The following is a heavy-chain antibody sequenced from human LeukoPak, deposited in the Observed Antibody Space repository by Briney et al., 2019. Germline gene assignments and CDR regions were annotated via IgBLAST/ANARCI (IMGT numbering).Heavy chain of an antibody. D-gene: IGHD6-19*01. Sequence: GGPRSLSCEAFGLTSGNAGMSWVRKAPGRGLEWVGRIKSKTDGGTTEYAAPVKGRFTISRDDSKNTLYLQMNSLKTEDTAVYYCNTDRLAIDYWGQGTLVTVSS. V-gene: IGHV3-15*01. CDR2: IKSKTDGGTT. CDR3: NTDRLAIDY. CDR1: GLTSGNAG. J-gene: IGHJ4*02.